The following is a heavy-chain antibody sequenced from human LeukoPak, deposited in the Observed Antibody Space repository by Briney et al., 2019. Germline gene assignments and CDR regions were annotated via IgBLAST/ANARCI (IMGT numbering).Heavy chain of an antibody. CDR1: GFTFSSYA. J-gene: IGHJ4*02. CDR3: AREDSSSWPYFDY. V-gene: IGHV3-30*04. Sequence: PGGSLRLSCAASGFTFSSYAMHWVRQAPGKGLEWVAVISYDGSNKYYVDSVKGRFTISRDNSKNTLYLQMDSLRAEDTAVYYCAREDSSSWPYFDYWGQGTLVTVSS. CDR2: ISYDGSNK. D-gene: IGHD6-13*01.